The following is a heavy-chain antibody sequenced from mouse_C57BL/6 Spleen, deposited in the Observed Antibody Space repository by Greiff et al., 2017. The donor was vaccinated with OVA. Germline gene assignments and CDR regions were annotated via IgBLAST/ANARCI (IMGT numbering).Heavy chain of an antibody. Sequence: QVQLQQSGAELVKPGASVKISCKASGYAFSSYWMNWVKQRPGKGLEWIGQIYPGDGDTNYNGKFKGKATLTADKSSSTAYMQLSSLTSEDSAVYFCARGRYSNTGWDFDVWGTGTTVTVSS. V-gene: IGHV1-80*01. CDR3: ARGRYSNTGWDFDV. CDR1: GYAFSSYW. D-gene: IGHD2-5*01. CDR2: IYPGDGDT. J-gene: IGHJ1*03.